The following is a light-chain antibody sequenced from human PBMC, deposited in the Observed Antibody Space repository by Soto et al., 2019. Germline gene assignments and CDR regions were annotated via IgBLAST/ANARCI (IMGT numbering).Light chain of an antibody. CDR1: QSLVHSDD. J-gene: IGKJ1*01. CDR2: AAS. V-gene: IGKV1-6*02. CDR3: LQDYNYPRT. Sequence: MTQNPLSSAVTLGQPAAISCRSSQSLVHSDDLGWYQQEPGKAPNLLIYAASSLQSGVPSRFSGSGSGTDFTLTISSLQPEDFATYYCLQDYNYPRTFGQGTKVDIK.